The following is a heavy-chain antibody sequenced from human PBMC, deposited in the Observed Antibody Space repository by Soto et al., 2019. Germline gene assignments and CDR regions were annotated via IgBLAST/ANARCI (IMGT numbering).Heavy chain of an antibody. J-gene: IGHJ4*02. D-gene: IGHD1-1*01. V-gene: IGHV4-34*01. Sequence: QVQLQQWGAGLVKPSETLSLSCAVYGQSFSGHSWAWIRQPPGKGLEWIGEINASGSTYYNPSLKTRFTISPDTSKEQFSMKLSSVSAADTAAYFCARGSGIVALPGELEDVKSDYWCPGTLVNVSS. CDR3: ARGSGIVALPGELEDVKSDY. CDR2: INASGST. CDR1: GQSFSGHS.